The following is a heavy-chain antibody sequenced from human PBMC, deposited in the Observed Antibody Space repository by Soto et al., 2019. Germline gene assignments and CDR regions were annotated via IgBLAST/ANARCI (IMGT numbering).Heavy chain of an antibody. J-gene: IGHJ3*02. Sequence: GGSLRLSSSAAGCIYSTYLLQWVRQAPGKGLEYVSSILGDGSLTIYADSVKGRFTISRDNSKNTLYLQLNSLRAEDTAVYHCAKGRSGGWAFDIWGQGTMVTVSS. V-gene: IGHV3-64D*08. CDR2: ILGDGSLT. CDR1: GCIYSTYL. CDR3: AKGRSGGWAFDI. D-gene: IGHD1-26*01.